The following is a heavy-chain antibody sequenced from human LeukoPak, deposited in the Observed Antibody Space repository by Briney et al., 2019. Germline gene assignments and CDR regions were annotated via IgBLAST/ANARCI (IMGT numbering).Heavy chain of an antibody. Sequence: ASVKVSCKASGYTFTSYGISWVRQAPGQGLEWMGWISAYNGNTNYAQKLQGRVTMTTDTSTNTVYMELSSLRSEDTAVYYCAREFQYYHSDINGYFDYWGQGTLVTVSS. CDR2: ISAYNGNT. D-gene: IGHD3-22*01. J-gene: IGHJ4*02. CDR3: AREFQYYHSDINGYFDY. V-gene: IGHV1-18*01. CDR1: GYTFTSYG.